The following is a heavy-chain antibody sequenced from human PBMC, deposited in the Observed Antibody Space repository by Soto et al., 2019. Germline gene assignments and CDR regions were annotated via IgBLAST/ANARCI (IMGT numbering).Heavy chain of an antibody. J-gene: IGHJ3*02. CDR1: GGTFSSYA. CDR2: IIPILGIA. D-gene: IGHD1-26*01. V-gene: IGHV1-69*10. Sequence: GASVKVSCKASGGTFSSYAISWVRQAPGQGLEWMGGIIPILGIANYAQKFQGRVTITADKSTSTAYMELSSLRSEDTAVYCCARDRVGPDAFDIWGQGTMVTVSS. CDR3: ARDRVGPDAFDI.